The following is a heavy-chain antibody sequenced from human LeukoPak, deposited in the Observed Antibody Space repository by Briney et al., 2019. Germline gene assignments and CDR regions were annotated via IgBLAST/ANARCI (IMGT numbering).Heavy chain of an antibody. Sequence: GTSLRLSCAASGFTFSSYGMSWVRQAPGKGLEWVSAISGNGDSTHYAVSVKGRFTISRDNSKNTLYVQMNSLRAEDTAVYYCVKEDSKGGPNWFGPWGQGTLVTVSS. CDR1: GFTFSSYG. CDR2: ISGNGDST. J-gene: IGHJ5*02. D-gene: IGHD3-16*01. CDR3: VKEDSKGGPNWFGP. V-gene: IGHV3-23*01.